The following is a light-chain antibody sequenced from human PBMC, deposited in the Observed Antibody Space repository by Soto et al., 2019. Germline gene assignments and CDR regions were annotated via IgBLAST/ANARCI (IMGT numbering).Light chain of an antibody. CDR1: SSDVGSYNL. CDR2: EVS. V-gene: IGLV2-23*02. CDR3: CSYAGSSTFGVV. J-gene: IGLJ2*01. Sequence: QSALTQPASVSGSPGQSITISCTGTSSDVGSYNLVSWYQQHPGKAPKLMIYEVSKRPSGVSNRFSCSKSGNTASLTISGLQAEDEDDDYCCSYAGSSTFGVVFGGGTKLTVL.